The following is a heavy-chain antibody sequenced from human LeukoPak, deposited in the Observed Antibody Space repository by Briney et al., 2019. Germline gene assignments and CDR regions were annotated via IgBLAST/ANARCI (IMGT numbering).Heavy chain of an antibody. CDR2: IYSGGST. D-gene: IGHD6-6*01. CDR1: GFTVGSNY. Sequence: GGSLRLSCAASGFTVGSNYMSWVRQDPGKGLEGVSVIYSGGSTYYADSVKGRFTISRDNSKNTLYLQMNSLRAEDTAVYYCARGDSSSDAFDIWGQGTMVTVSS. V-gene: IGHV3-53*01. J-gene: IGHJ3*02. CDR3: ARGDSSSDAFDI.